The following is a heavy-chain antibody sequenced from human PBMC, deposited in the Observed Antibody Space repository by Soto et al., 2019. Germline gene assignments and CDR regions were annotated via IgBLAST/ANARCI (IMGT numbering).Heavy chain of an antibody. CDR1: GYTFTGYY. CDR3: ARDEVPAANWLDR. J-gene: IGHJ5*02. D-gene: IGHD2-2*01. Sequence: GASVKVSCKASGYTFTGYYMHWVRQAPGQGLEWMGWINPNSGDTKYAQKFQGRVTMTRDTSTRTAYMEVSRLTSDDTAVYYCARDEVPAANWLDRWGQGTLVTVSS. V-gene: IGHV1-2*02. CDR2: INPNSGDT.